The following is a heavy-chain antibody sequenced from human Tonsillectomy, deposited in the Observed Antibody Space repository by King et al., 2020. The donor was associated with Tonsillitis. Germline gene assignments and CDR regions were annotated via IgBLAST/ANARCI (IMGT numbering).Heavy chain of an antibody. D-gene: IGHD6-13*01. CDR1: GFTFDDYA. CDR2: ISWDGGST. Sequence: VQLVESGGVVVQPGGSLRLSCAASGFTFDDYAMHWVRQAPGKGLEWVSLISWDGGSTYYADSVKGRFTISRDNSKNSLYLRMNSLRAEDTALYYCAKEKQQLVHRAWGYYFDYWGQGTLVTVSS. CDR3: AKEKQQLVHRAWGYYFDY. J-gene: IGHJ4*02. V-gene: IGHV3-43D*03.